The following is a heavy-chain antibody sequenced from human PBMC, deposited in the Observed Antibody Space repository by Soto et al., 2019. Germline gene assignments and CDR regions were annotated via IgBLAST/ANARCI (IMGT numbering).Heavy chain of an antibody. Sequence: QLQLQESGPGLVKPSETLSLTCSVSDDSINSDKYYWGWIRQPPGNGLEWIGSIYYRGNAYYNPSRQTRVTISLDKSRSQFSLKLNSVNAADSAVYFCARMEGLATISYYFDFWGPGALVTVSS. CDR2: IYYRGNA. J-gene: IGHJ4*02. CDR1: DDSINSDKYY. V-gene: IGHV4-39*01. CDR3: ARMEGLATISYYFDF. D-gene: IGHD3-9*01.